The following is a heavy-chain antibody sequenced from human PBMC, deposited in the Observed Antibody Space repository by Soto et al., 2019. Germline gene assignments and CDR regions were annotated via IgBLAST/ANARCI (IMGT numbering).Heavy chain of an antibody. V-gene: IGHV1-69*01. D-gene: IGHD6-19*01. J-gene: IGHJ6*02. Sequence: QVQLLQSGAEVKKPGSSVKVACKASGGTFSSYAISWVRQAPGQGLGWMGGIIPSFGTANYAQKFQGRVTITADESTRTADMELSSLISEDTAVYYFAFGSGWPYYYYGMDVWGQGTTDTVSS. CDR3: AFGSGWPYYYYGMDV. CDR2: IIPSFGTA. CDR1: GGTFSSYA.